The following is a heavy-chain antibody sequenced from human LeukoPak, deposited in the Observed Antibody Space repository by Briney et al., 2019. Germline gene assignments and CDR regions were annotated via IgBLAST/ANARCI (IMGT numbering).Heavy chain of an antibody. CDR2: IYHSGST. CDR1: GGSISSYY. CDR3: ARVDSSSGYFDY. Sequence: PSETLSLTCTVSGGSISSYYWSWIRQPPGKGLEWIGYIYHSGSTNYNPSLKSRVTISVDTSKNQFSLKLSSVTAADTAVYYCARVDSSSGYFDYWGQGTLVTVSS. J-gene: IGHJ4*02. D-gene: IGHD6-6*01. V-gene: IGHV4-59*01.